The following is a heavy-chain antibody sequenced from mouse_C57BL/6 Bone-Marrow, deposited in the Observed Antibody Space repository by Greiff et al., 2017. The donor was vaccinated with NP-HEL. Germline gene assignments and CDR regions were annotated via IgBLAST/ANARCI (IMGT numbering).Heavy chain of an antibody. CDR3: ARQITTVVAPSY. V-gene: IGHV1-78*01. J-gene: IGHJ2*01. Sequence: VQRVESDAELVKPGASVKISCKVSGYTLTNHTIHWMKQRPEQGLEWIGYIYPRDGSTKYNEKFKGKATLTADKSSSKANMQLNSLTSEDSAVYFCARQITTVVAPSYWGQGTTLTVSS. CDR2: IYPRDGST. CDR1: GYTLTNHT. D-gene: IGHD1-1*01.